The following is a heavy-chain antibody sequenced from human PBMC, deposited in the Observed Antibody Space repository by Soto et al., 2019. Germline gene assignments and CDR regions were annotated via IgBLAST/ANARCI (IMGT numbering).Heavy chain of an antibody. D-gene: IGHD1-26*01. Sequence: XGSLILSCTTAGFTFSKAWVGWVRQAPGKGLEWVGRIMSKTDGGTTDYAAPVKGRFTISRDDSKSTLYLQMNSLKTEDTAFYYCTTDSGMSPYSFDYWGQGNLVTVSS. CDR2: IMSKTDGGTT. V-gene: IGHV3-15*01. CDR3: TTDSGMSPYSFDY. CDR1: GFTFSKAW. J-gene: IGHJ4*02.